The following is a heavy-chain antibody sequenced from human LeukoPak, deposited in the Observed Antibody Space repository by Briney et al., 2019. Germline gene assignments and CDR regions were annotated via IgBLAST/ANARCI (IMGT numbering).Heavy chain of an antibody. D-gene: IGHD3-3*01. Sequence: PSETLSLTCSVSGGSISDYFLGWIRQPPGKGLEWIGHVYYIGKPTFSPSLESRVSISVDTSKNQFSLELTPVTAADTAVYYCAKAGDYDFWSGYYRPDSGEYFDYWGQGTPVTVSS. V-gene: IGHV4-59*12. CDR1: GGSISDYF. CDR3: AKAGDYDFWSGYYRPDSGEYFDY. CDR2: VYYIGKP. J-gene: IGHJ4*02.